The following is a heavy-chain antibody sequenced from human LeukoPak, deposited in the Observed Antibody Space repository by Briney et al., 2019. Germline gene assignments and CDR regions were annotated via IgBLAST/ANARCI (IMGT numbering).Heavy chain of an antibody. J-gene: IGHJ4*02. CDR1: GFTFSGYW. V-gene: IGHV3-7*01. CDR2: IKQDGSEK. D-gene: IGHD3-22*01. CDR3: ARSFVYYDSLDY. Sequence: PGGSLRLSCAASGFTFSGYWMSWVRQAPGKGLEWVANIKQDGSEKYYVDSVKGRSTISRDNAKNSLYLQMNSLRAEDTAVYYCARSFVYYDSLDYWGQGTLVTVSS.